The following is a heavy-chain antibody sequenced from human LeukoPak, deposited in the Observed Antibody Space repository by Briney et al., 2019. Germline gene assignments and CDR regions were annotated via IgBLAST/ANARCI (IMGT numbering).Heavy chain of an antibody. V-gene: IGHV3-23*01. CDR3: AKHYYGSSGYTYNWFDP. D-gene: IGHD3-22*01. J-gene: IGHJ5*02. CDR1: GFTFSSYA. Sequence: GGSMRLSCAASGFTFSSYAMSWVRQAPEKGLEWVSAISGSGGSTYYADSVKGRFTISRDNSKNTLYLQMNSLRAEDTAVYYCAKHYYGSSGYTYNWFDPWGQGTLVTVSS. CDR2: ISGSGGST.